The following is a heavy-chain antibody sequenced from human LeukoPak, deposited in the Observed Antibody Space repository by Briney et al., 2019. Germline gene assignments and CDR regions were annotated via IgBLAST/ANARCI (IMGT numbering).Heavy chain of an antibody. CDR3: ARDLRVGGSSGWYAFDV. D-gene: IGHD6-19*01. CDR1: GGSISSYY. Sequence: SETLSLTCTVSGGSISSYYWSWVRQPPGKGLEWLGYLYYRGSTTYNPSLKSRVTISIDTSKNQFSLKLSSVTAADTAVYYCARDLRVGGSSGWYAFDVWGQGTMVTVSS. V-gene: IGHV4-59*01. CDR2: LYYRGST. J-gene: IGHJ3*01.